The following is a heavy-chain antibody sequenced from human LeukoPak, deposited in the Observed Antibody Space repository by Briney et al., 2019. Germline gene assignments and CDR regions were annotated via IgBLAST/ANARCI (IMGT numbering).Heavy chain of an antibody. CDR3: ARPIQPGGHDAFDI. CDR2: IYYSGST. V-gene: IGHV4-31*03. CDR1: GGSISSGGYY. Sequence: PSETLSLTCTVSGGSISSGGYYWSWIRQHPGKGLEWIGYIYYSGSTYYNPSLKSRVTISVDTSKNQFSLKLSSVSAADTAVYYCARPIQPGGHDAFDIWGQGTMVTVSS. J-gene: IGHJ3*02. D-gene: IGHD3-16*01.